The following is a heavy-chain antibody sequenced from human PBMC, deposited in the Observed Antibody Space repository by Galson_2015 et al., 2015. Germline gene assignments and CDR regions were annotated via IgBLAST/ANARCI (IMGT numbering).Heavy chain of an antibody. Sequence: SLRLSCAASGFTFSSYWMSWVRQAPGKGLEWVANIKQDGSEKYYVGSVKGRFTISRDNAKNSLYLQMNSLRAEDTAVYYCARSGRGQLGYYYYYYMDVWGKGTTVTVSS. CDR1: GFTFSSYW. V-gene: IGHV3-7*01. CDR3: ARSGRGQLGYYYYYYMDV. J-gene: IGHJ6*03. CDR2: IKQDGSEK. D-gene: IGHD6-6*01.